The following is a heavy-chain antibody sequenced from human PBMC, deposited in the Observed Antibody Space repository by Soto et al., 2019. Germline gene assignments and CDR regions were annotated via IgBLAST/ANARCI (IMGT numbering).Heavy chain of an antibody. CDR1: GGCISSSSYF. CDR3: ASDAPPDYYYYYGMDV. CDR2: IYYSGST. J-gene: IGHJ6*02. Sequence: SETLALTCTVSGGCISSSSYFWGWIRQPPGKGLEWIGSIYYSGSTYYNPSLKSRVTIPVDTSKNQFSLKLSSVTAADTAVYYCASDAPPDYYYYYGMDVWGQGTTVT. V-gene: IGHV4-39*01. D-gene: IGHD2-2*01.